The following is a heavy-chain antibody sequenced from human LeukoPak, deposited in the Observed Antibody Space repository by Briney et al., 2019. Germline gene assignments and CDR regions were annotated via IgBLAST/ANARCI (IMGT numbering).Heavy chain of an antibody. J-gene: IGHJ4*02. CDR3: ARGNYYDSSGSDY. CDR1: GGTFSSYA. V-gene: IGHV1-8*02. Sequence: ASVKVSCKASGGTFSSYAISWVRQATGQGLEWMGWMNPNSGNTGYAQKFQGRVTMTRNTSISTAYMELSSLRSEDTAVYYCARGNYYDSSGSDYWGQGTLVTVSS. CDR2: MNPNSGNT. D-gene: IGHD3-22*01.